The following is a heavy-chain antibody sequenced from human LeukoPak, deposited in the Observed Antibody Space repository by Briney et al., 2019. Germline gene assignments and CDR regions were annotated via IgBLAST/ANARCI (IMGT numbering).Heavy chain of an antibody. Sequence: GGSLRLSCAVYEITFSRYSMNWVRQAPGKGLEWLSYISSSGSMIYYADSVKGRFTISRDNAKSSLYLQMNSLRAEDTAVYYCAKDFEAAAEDYWGQGTLVTVSS. V-gene: IGHV3-48*01. CDR3: AKDFEAAAEDY. CDR1: EITFSRYS. CDR2: ISSSGSMI. J-gene: IGHJ4*02. D-gene: IGHD6-13*01.